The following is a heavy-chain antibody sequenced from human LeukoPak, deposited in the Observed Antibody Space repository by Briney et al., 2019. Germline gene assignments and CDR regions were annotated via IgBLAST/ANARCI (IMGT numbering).Heavy chain of an antibody. D-gene: IGHD3-22*01. CDR2: MNPNSGNT. Sequence: GASVKLSCKSSGYTFTSYDINWVRQATGQGLERMGWMNPNSGNTAYAQKIQGRVTMTKNTSISTAYMELSSLRSEDTAVYYCARKRKITMMVVAPEGNWFDPWGQGTLVTVSS. CDR1: GYTFTSYD. V-gene: IGHV1-8*01. J-gene: IGHJ5*02. CDR3: ARKRKITMMVVAPEGNWFDP.